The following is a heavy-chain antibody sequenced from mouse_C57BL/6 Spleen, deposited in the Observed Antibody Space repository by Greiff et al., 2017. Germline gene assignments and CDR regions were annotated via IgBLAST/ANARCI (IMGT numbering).Heavy chain of an antibody. CDR3: ARGGSSYGNYAMDY. Sequence: VKLMESGAELARPGASVKLSCKASGYTFTSYGISWVKQRTGQGLEWIGEIYPRSGNTYYNEKFKGKATLTADKSSSTAYMELRSLTSEDSAVYFCARGGSSYGNYAMDYWGQGTSVTVSS. CDR1: GYTFTSYG. CDR2: IYPRSGNT. D-gene: IGHD1-1*01. J-gene: IGHJ4*01. V-gene: IGHV1-81*01.